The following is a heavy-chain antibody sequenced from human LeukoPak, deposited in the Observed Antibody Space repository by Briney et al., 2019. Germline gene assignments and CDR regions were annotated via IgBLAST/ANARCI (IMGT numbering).Heavy chain of an antibody. V-gene: IGHV3-11*01. Sequence: GGPLRLSCAASGFSFTYYYMSWIRQTPAKGLEWVSYISSSSDAIYYADSVKGRFTISRDNAKNLLYLQMNSLRADDTAVNYCARKHAQRAHDYWDQGTLVTVSS. CDR1: GFSFTYYY. CDR2: ISSSSDAI. CDR3: ARKHAQRAHDY. J-gene: IGHJ4*02.